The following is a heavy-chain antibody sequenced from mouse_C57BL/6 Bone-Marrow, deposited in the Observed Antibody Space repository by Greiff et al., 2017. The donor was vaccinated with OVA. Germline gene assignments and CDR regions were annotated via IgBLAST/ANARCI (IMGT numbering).Heavy chain of an antibody. CDR3: ARGSYSTFDY. V-gene: IGHV3-6*01. Sequence: DVQLQESGPGLVKPSQSLSLTCSVTGYSITSGYYWNWIRQFPGNKLEWMGYISYDGSNNYNPSLKNRISITRDTSKNQFFLKLNSVTTEDTATYYCARGSYSTFDYWGQGTTLTVSS. D-gene: IGHD2-5*01. J-gene: IGHJ2*01. CDR1: GYSITSGYY. CDR2: ISYDGSN.